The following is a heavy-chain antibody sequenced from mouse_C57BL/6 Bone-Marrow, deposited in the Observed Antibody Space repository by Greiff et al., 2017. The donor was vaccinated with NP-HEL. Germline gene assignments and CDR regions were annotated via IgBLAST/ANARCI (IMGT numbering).Heavy chain of an antibody. D-gene: IGHD1-1*01. J-gene: IGHJ3*01. CDR1: GFTFSSYG. CDR3: ARGNYYGSSYVWFAY. V-gene: IGHV5-6*02. CDR2: ISSGGSYT. Sequence: EVKLVESGGDLVKPGGSLKLSCAASGFTFSSYGMSWVRQTPDKRLEWVATISSGGSYTYYPDSVKGRFTISRDNAKNTLYLQMSSLKSEDTAMYYCARGNYYGSSYVWFAYWGQGTLVTVSA.